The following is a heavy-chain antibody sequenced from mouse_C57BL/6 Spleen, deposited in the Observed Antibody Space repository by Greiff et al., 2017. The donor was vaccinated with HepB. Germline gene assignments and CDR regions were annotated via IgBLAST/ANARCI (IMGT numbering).Heavy chain of an antibody. J-gene: IGHJ4*01. Sequence: EVKLVESGAGLVKPGGSLKLSCAASGFTFSSYAMSWVRQTPEKRLEWVAYISSGGDYIYYADTVKGRFTISRDNARNTLYLQMSSLKSEDTAMYYCTRDRGASSMDYWGQGTSVTVSS. D-gene: IGHD3-1*01. CDR3: TRDRGASSMDY. V-gene: IGHV5-9-1*02. CDR1: GFTFSSYA. CDR2: ISSGGDYI.